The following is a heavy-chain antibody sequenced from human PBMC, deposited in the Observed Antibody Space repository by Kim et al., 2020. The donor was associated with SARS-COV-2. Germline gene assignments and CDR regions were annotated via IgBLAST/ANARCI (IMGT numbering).Heavy chain of an antibody. J-gene: IGHJ4*02. CDR2: ISDSGDDT. D-gene: IGHD2-21*01. Sequence: GGSLRLSCTASGFTFSAYAMNWVRQSPTRGLEWVSGISDSGDDTKYADFVEGRFTISRDNSKNTFSLQMNSLRAEDTAIYFCVSFPRNSLEPLVFDFWGPGALVTISS. CDR1: GFTFSAYA. CDR3: VSFPRNSLEPLVFDF. V-gene: IGHV3-23*01.